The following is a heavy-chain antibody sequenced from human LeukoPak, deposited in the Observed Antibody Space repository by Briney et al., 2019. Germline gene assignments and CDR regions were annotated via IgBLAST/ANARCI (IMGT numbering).Heavy chain of an antibody. J-gene: IGHJ4*02. V-gene: IGHV3-74*01. CDR2: INSDGSST. D-gene: IGHD2/OR15-2a*01. Sequence: PAGPLRLSCAASGFTFSSYWMHWVRQPPGKGLVWVSRINSDGSSTNYAASVKGRFTISRDYAKNTLYQQMNSLTADDTAVYYSASTLSRTAQWGRGTLVTVSS. CDR1: GFTFSSYW. CDR3: ASTLSRTAQ.